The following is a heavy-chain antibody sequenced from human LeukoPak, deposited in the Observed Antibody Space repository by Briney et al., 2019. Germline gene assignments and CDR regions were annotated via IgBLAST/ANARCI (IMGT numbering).Heavy chain of an antibody. CDR3: AKAVAAPGAFDI. CDR2: IGWDSKSI. J-gene: IGHJ3*02. CDR1: GFTFDESA. V-gene: IGHV3-9*01. Sequence: GRSLRLSCAASGFTFDESAMHWVRQAPGKGLEWVSGIGWDSKSIVYADSVKGRFTISRDNAKNSLYLQMNGLRPEDTASYYSAKAVAAPGAFDIWGRGTVVTVSS. D-gene: IGHD6-19*01.